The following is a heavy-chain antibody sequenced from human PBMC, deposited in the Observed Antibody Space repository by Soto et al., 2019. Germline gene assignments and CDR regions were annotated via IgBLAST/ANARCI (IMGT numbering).Heavy chain of an antibody. CDR1: GFTFSSYA. CDR3: ARDRYSGYEWVYYYYYYGMDV. CDR2: ISYDGSNK. D-gene: IGHD5-12*01. Sequence: GGSLRLSCAASGFTFSSYAMPWVRQAPGKGLEWVAVISYDGSNKYYADSVKGRFTISRDNSKNTLYLQMNSLRAEDTAVYDCARDRYSGYEWVYYYYYYGMDVWGQGNTVTVSS. V-gene: IGHV3-30-3*01. J-gene: IGHJ6*02.